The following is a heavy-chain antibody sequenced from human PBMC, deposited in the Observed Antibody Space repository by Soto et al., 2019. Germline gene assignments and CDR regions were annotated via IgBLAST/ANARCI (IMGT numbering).Heavy chain of an antibody. J-gene: IGHJ4*02. CDR3: VPLNWNHPANSDY. V-gene: IGHV3-23*01. CDR1: GFTFRLYD. CDR2: LSASGDRT. Sequence: EVQLLESGGDLVQPGGSLRLSCAASGFTFRLYDMSWVRQAPGEGLEWVSSLSASGDRTDYVDSVKGRFAISRDNSKNMVYLQMSSLRSEDTAVYYSVPLNWNHPANSDYWGQGTQVTVSS. D-gene: IGHD1-1*01.